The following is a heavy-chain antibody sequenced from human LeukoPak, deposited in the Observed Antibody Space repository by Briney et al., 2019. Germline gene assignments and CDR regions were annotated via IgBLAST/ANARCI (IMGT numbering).Heavy chain of an antibody. D-gene: IGHD6-13*01. CDR3: AKEKPYSSSWYRYYFDY. V-gene: IGHV3-30*18. Sequence: QPGGSLRLSCAASGFTFSSYGMHWVRQAPGKGLEWVAVISYDGSNKYYADSVKGRFTISRDNSKNTLYLQMNSLRAEDTAVYYCAKEKPYSSSWYRYYFDYWGQGTLVTVSS. CDR2: ISYDGSNK. J-gene: IGHJ4*02. CDR1: GFTFSSYG.